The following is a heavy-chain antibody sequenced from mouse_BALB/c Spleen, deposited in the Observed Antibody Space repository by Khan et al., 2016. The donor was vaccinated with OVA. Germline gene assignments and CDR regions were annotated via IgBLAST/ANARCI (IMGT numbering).Heavy chain of an antibody. Sequence: EVQLQESGPGLVKPSQSLSLTCTVTGYSITSDYAWNWIRQFPGNKLEWMGYISYSGNTNYNPSLNSRISITRDTSKNQFFLQLNSVTTEDTATYYCARVYGGDFDYWGQGTTRTVSS. J-gene: IGHJ2*01. CDR2: ISYSGNT. CDR3: ARVYGGDFDY. V-gene: IGHV3-2*02. D-gene: IGHD2-10*02. CDR1: GYSITSDYA.